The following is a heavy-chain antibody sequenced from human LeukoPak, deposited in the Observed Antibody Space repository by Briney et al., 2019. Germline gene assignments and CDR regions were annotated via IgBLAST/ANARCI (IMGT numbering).Heavy chain of an antibody. CDR1: GGSISSYY. Sequence: SETLSLTCTVSGGSISSYYWTWIRQPAGKGLEWIGRIYTTGSADYSPSLKSRVTISIDTSKNQFSLKLSSVTAADTAVYYCARVIVVVPAAGYCSGGSCYSSNAFDIWGQGTMVTVSS. J-gene: IGHJ3*02. CDR3: ARVIVVVPAAGYCSGGSCYSSNAFDI. V-gene: IGHV4-4*07. CDR2: IYTTGSA. D-gene: IGHD2-15*01.